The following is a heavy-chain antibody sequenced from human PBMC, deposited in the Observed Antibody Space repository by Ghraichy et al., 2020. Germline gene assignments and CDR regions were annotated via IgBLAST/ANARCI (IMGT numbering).Heavy chain of an antibody. Sequence: GVLNISCAASGFTFSGYWMSWVRQAPGKGLEWVANIKQDGSEQYYVDSVKGRFTISRDNAKNSLFLQMNSLRAEDTAVYYCARDLSHYNILTGYYRGNWFAPWGQGTLVTVSS. CDR3: ARDLSHYNILTGYYRGNWFAP. CDR2: IKQDGSEQ. CDR1: GFTFSGYW. V-gene: IGHV3-7*03. J-gene: IGHJ5*02. D-gene: IGHD3-9*01.